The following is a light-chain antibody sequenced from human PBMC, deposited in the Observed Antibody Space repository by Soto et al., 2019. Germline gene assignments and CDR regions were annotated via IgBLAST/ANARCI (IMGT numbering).Light chain of an antibody. CDR2: AAS. Sequence: DIQMTQSPSSLSASVGDEVTITCRASQTIMTYLNWYQLKPGKPPRLLIYAASSLQSGVPSRFSGSGSGTDFTLTISSLQPEGFATYSCHQRYNSPQTFGRGTKVEIK. J-gene: IGKJ4*01. CDR3: HQRYNSPQT. V-gene: IGKV1-39*01. CDR1: QTIMTY.